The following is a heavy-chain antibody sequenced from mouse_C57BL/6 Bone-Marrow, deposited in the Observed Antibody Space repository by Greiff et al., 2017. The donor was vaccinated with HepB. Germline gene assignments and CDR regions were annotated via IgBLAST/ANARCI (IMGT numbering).Heavy chain of an antibody. CDR2: ISDGGSYT. CDR1: GFTFSDYY. CDR3: ARYSNYWYFDV. V-gene: IGHV5-12*01. Sequence: EVKLMESGGGLVQPGGSLKLSCAASGFTFSDYYMYWVRQTPEKRLEWVAYISDGGSYTYYPDNVKGRFTISRDNAKNNLYLQMSHLKSEDTAMYYCARYSNYWYFDVWGTGTTVTVSS. J-gene: IGHJ1*03. D-gene: IGHD2-5*01.